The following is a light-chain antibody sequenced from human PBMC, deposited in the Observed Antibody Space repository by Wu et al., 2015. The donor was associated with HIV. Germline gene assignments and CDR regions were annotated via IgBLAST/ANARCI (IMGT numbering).Light chain of an antibody. CDR2: EVS. Sequence: QSPSTLSASVGERVTLSCRASQTIGSDYLAWYQLKPGQAPRLVIYEVSNRATGIPDRFGGSGSGTDFTLTITTLEPEDIAVYFCQQYSSPPITFGQGTRL. CDR1: QTIGSDY. J-gene: IGKJ5*01. V-gene: IGKV3-20*01. CDR3: QQYSSPPIT.